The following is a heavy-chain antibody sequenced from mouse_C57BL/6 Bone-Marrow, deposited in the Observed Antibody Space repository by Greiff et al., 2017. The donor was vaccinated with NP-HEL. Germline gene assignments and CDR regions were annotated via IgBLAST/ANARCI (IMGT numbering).Heavy chain of an antibody. V-gene: IGHV14-4*01. CDR1: GFNIKDDY. CDR3: TTATVVASGAY. Sequence: VQLQQSGAELVRPGASVKLSCTASGFNIKDDYMHWVKQRPEQGLEWIGWIDPENGDTEYASKFQGKATITADTSSNPAYLQLSSLTSEDTAVYYCTTATVVASGAYWGQGTLVTVSA. D-gene: IGHD1-1*01. CDR2: IDPENGDT. J-gene: IGHJ3*01.